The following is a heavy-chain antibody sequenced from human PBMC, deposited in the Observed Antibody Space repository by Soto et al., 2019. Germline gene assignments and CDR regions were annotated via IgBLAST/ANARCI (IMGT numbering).Heavy chain of an antibody. D-gene: IGHD2-21*02. Sequence: LDTLSLTCTVSGGSISSYYWSWIRQPPWKGLEWIGYIYYSGSTNYNPSLKSRVTISVDTSKNQFSLKLSSVTAADTAVYYCARVVNCGGDCYPYFDYWGQGTLVTVS. V-gene: IGHV4-59*01. J-gene: IGHJ4*02. CDR2: IYYSGST. CDR3: ARVVNCGGDCYPYFDY. CDR1: GGSISSYY.